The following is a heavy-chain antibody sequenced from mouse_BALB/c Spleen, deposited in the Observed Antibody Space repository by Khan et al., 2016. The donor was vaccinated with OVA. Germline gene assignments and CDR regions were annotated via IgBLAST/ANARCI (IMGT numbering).Heavy chain of an antibody. D-gene: IGHD1-1*01. CDR1: GYTFTSYW. V-gene: IGHV1S81*02. CDR2: TNPTNGRT. Sequence: QVQLQQLGAELVKAGASAKMSCKASGYTFTSYWMHWVKQRLGQGLEWFAETNPTNGRTYYHEKFKSKATLTVDKSSSTAYMLLSGPTFEDSPFYYCARINKIVATYFDYWCQGTTLTVSS. J-gene: IGHJ2*01. CDR3: ARINKIVATYFDY.